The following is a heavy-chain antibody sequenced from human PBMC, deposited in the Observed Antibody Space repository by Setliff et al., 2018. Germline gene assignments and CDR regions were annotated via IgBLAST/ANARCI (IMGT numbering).Heavy chain of an antibody. Sequence: SETLSLTCTVSGDSIYNHFWSRVRQPPGKGLEWIGYIYSTGSTNYNPSLKSRVAISIDTSKNQFSLKVNSVTAADTAIYYCARGLNSVSWTFAYWGQGSLVTVSS. CDR3: ARGLNSVSWTFAY. CDR1: GDSIYNHF. V-gene: IGHV4-4*08. J-gene: IGHJ4*02. CDR2: IYSTGST. D-gene: IGHD2-15*01.